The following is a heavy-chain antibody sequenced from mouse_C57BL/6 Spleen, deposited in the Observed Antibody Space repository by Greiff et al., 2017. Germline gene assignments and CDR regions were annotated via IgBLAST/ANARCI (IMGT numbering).Heavy chain of an antibody. D-gene: IGHD1-1*01. CDR1: GFNIKNTY. J-gene: IGHJ2*01. V-gene: IGHV14-3*01. CDR2: IDPANGNT. CDR3: ARRGGGAYYYGSGGYFDY. Sequence: VQLQQSVAELVRPGASVKLSCTASGFNIKNTYMHWVKQRPEQGLEWIGRIDPANGNTKYAPKFQGKATITADTASNTASLQLSSLTSEDTAIFYCARRGGGAYYYGSGGYFDYWGQGTTLTVSS.